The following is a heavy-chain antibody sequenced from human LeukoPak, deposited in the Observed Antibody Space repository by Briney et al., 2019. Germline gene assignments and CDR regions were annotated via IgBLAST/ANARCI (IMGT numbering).Heavy chain of an antibody. Sequence: PSETLSLTCTVSGGSISSSSHYWGWIRQPPGKGLEWIGSMYYRGSTYHNPSLKSRVTISVDTSKNQFSLKLSSVSAADTAVYYCATTTIRLGYWGQGTLVTVSS. CDR2: MYYRGST. D-gene: IGHD1-26*01. V-gene: IGHV4-39*07. CDR3: ATTTIRLGY. CDR1: GGSISSSSHY. J-gene: IGHJ4*02.